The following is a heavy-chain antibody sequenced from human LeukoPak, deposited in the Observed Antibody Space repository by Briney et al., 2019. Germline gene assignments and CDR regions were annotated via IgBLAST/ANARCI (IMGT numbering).Heavy chain of an antibody. J-gene: IGHJ6*03. CDR3: YYYYMDV. Sequence: SETLSLTCTVSGGSISSSRYYWGWIRQPPGKGLEWIGSMYYSGSTYYNPSLKSRVTISVDTSKNQFSLNLRSVTAADTAVYYCYYYYMDVWGKGTTVTVSS. CDR2: MYYSGST. CDR1: GGSISSSRYY. V-gene: IGHV4-39*07.